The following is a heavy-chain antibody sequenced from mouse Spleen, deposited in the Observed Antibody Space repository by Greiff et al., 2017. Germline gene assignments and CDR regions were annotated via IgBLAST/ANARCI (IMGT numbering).Heavy chain of an antibody. CDR2: IDPSDSYT. CDR3: ARKGRDY. CDR1: GYTFTSYW. J-gene: IGHJ3*01. Sequence: QVQLQQPGAELVKPGASVKLSGKASGYTFTSYWMQWVKQRPGQGLEWIGEIDPSDSYTNYNQKFKGKATLTVDTSSSTAYMQLSSLTSEDSAVYYCARKGRDYWGQGTLVTVSA. V-gene: IGHV1-50*01.